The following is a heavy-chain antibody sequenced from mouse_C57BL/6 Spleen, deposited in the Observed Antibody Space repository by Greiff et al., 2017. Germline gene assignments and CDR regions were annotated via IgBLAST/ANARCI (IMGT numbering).Heavy chain of an antibody. CDR1: GYTFTDYY. V-gene: IGHV1-19*01. D-gene: IGHD2-4*01. J-gene: IGHJ2*01. CDR2: INPYNGGS. CDR3: ARSDDYDYFDD. Sequence: EVQLQQSGPVLVKPGASVKMSCKASGYTFTDYYMNWVQQSHGKSLEWIGVINPYNGGSSSNQKFKGKATLTVDKSSSTAFMEHNSLTTDDAAVYYCARSDDYDYFDDWGPGTTLTVSS.